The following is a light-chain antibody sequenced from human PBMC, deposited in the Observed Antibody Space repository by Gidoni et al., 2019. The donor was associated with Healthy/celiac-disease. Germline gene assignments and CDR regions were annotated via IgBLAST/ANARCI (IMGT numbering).Light chain of an antibody. V-gene: IGKV3-11*01. CDR1: QSVSSY. J-gene: IGKJ4*01. CDR3: QQRSNWPGIT. CDR2: DAS. Sequence: ELVLTQSPATLSLSPGERATLSCRASQSVSSYLAWYQQKPGQAPRRLIYDASNRATGIPARLSGSGSGTDFTITISSLEPEDFAVYYCQQRSNWPGITFGGGTKVEIK.